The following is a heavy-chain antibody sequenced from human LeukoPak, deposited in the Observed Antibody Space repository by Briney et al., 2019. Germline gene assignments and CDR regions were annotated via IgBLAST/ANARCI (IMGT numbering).Heavy chain of an antibody. J-gene: IGHJ4*02. V-gene: IGHV4-31*11. CDR1: GGSFSGYY. CDR2: IYYSGST. D-gene: IGHD3-22*01. CDR3: ARLSYYDSSGYYSSN. Sequence: PSETLSLTCAVYGGSFSGYYWSWIRQHPGKGLEWIGYIYYSGSTYYNPSLKSRVTISVDTSKNQFSLKLSSVTAADTAVYYCARLSYYDSSGYYSSNWGQGTLVTVSS.